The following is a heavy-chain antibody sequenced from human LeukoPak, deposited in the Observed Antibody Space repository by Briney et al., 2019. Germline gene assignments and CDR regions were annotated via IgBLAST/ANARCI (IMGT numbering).Heavy chain of an antibody. CDR3: AKKGATTGDFDY. D-gene: IGHD1-26*01. CDR2: ITSSSSYI. V-gene: IGHV3-21*04. J-gene: IGHJ4*02. Sequence: KSGGSLRLSCAASGFTFSGFGMNWVRQAPGKGLEWVSSITSSSSYIYYADSVKGRFTISRDNARNSLYLQMNSLRAEDTAVYYCAKKGATTGDFDYWGQGTLVTVSS. CDR1: GFTFSGFG.